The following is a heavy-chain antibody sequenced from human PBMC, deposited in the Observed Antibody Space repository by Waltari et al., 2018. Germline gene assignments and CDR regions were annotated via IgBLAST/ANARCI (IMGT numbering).Heavy chain of an antibody. Sequence: QLQLQESGPGLVKPSETLSLTCTVSGGSISSSSYYWGWIRQPPGKGLGWIGSVYYSGSTYYNPSLKSRVTMSADTSKSQFSLRLSFVTAADTALYYCARQEYSGSYVRSAFDIWGRGTMVTVSS. D-gene: IGHD1-26*01. CDR2: VYYSGST. V-gene: IGHV4-39*01. J-gene: IGHJ3*02. CDR3: ARQEYSGSYVRSAFDI. CDR1: GGSISSSSYY.